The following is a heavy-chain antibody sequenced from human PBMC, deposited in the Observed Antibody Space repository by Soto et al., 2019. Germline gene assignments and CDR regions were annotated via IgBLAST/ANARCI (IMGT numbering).Heavy chain of an antibody. Sequence: QITLKESGPPLVKPTQTLTLTCTFSGFSLSTSGVGVGWIRQPPGKALEWLALIYWDDDKRYSPSLKRRLTITKDTSKNQMVLTMTHMAPVDTATYYCVHRVDLWTWGQGTLVTVSS. CDR1: GFSLSTSGVG. CDR2: IYWDDDK. J-gene: IGHJ5*02. D-gene: IGHD3-10*01. CDR3: VHRVDLWT. V-gene: IGHV2-5*02.